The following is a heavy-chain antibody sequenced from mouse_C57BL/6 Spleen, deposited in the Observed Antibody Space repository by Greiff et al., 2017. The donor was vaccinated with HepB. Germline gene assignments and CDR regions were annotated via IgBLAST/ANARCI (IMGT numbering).Heavy chain of an antibody. CDR2: IYPRDGST. CDR3: ARPLYYGSSYVGYFDV. D-gene: IGHD1-1*01. Sequence: VQLQESDAELVKPGASVKISCKVSGYTFTDHTIHWMKQRPEQGLEWIGYIYPRDGSTKYNEKFKGKATLTADKSSSTAYMQLNSLTSEDSAVYFCARPLYYGSSYVGYFDVWGTGTTVTVSS. V-gene: IGHV1-78*01. J-gene: IGHJ1*03. CDR1: GYTFTDHT.